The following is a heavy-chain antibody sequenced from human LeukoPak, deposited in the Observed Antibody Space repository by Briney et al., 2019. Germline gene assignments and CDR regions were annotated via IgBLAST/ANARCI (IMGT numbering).Heavy chain of an antibody. CDR1: GFAFGSYW. V-gene: IGHV3-7*03. Sequence: GGSLRLSCAASGFAFGSYWMSWVRQAPGKGLEWVANIKEDGSEKYYLDSVKGRISISRDNAKNSLYLQMNSLRAEDTAVYYCARQFFHCSSTSCYDGVGGQPRDYWGQGTLVTVSS. CDR2: IKEDGSEK. J-gene: IGHJ4*02. D-gene: IGHD2-2*01. CDR3: ARQFFHCSSTSCYDGVGGQPRDY.